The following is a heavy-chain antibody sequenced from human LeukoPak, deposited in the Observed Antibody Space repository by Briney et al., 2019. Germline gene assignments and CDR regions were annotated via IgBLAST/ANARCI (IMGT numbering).Heavy chain of an antibody. J-gene: IGHJ4*02. CDR3: ARDHYHKIHSVMVTAPDY. CDR2: INPTGGST. Sequence: ASVKVSCKASGYTFNDYYMHWVRQAPGEGLEWMGIINPTGGSTSYAQKFQGRVTMTRDTSTSTVYMELSSLRSEDTAVYYCARDHYHKIHSVMVTAPDYWGQGTLVIVSS. D-gene: IGHD2-21*02. V-gene: IGHV1-46*02. CDR1: GYTFNDYY.